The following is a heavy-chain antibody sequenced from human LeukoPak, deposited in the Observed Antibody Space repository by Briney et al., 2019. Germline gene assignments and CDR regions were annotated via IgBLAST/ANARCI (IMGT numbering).Heavy chain of an antibody. CDR2: IYYSGST. D-gene: IGHD6-13*01. V-gene: IGHV4-59*01. CDR1: GGSISSYY. Sequence: SETLSLTCTVSGGSISSYYWSWIRQPPGKGLEWIGYIYYSGSTNYNPSLKSRVTISVDTSKNQFSLKLSSVTAADTAVYYCARRYSSSWTDAFDIWGQGTMVTVSS. J-gene: IGHJ3*02. CDR3: ARRYSSSWTDAFDI.